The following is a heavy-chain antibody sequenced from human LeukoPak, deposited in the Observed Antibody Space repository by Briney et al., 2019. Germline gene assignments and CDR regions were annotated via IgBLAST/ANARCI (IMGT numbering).Heavy chain of an antibody. CDR2: ISGSGGST. Sequence: GGSLRLSCAASGFTFSSYAMSWVRHAPGKGLESVSAISGSGGSTYYADSVKGRFTISRDNSKNTLYLQMNSLRAEDTAVYYCAKGAVAGNQKPGGYWGQGTLVTVSS. CDR1: GFTFSSYA. J-gene: IGHJ4*02. CDR3: AKGAVAGNQKPGGY. D-gene: IGHD6-19*01. V-gene: IGHV3-23*01.